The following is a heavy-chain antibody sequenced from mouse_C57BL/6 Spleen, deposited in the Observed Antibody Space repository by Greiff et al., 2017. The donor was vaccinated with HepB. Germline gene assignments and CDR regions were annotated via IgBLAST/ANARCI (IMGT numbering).Heavy chain of an antibody. V-gene: IGHV1-52*01. CDR1: GYTFTSYW. Sequence: QVQLQQPGAELVRPGSSVKLSCKASGYTFTSYWMHWVKQRPIQGLEWIGNIDPSDSETHYNQKFKDKATLTVDKSSSTAYMQLSSLTSEDSAVYYCARHSHSPSWFAYWGQGTLVTVSA. CDR3: ARHSHSPSWFAY. CDR2: IDPSDSET. J-gene: IGHJ3*01.